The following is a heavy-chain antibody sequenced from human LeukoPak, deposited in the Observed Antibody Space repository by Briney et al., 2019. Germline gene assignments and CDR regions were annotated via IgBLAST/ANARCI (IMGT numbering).Heavy chain of an antibody. V-gene: IGHV4-39*07. D-gene: IGHD4-17*01. CDR3: ARSFYGDYGGIDY. CDR2: IYYSGST. J-gene: IGHJ4*02. CDR1: GGSISSSSYY. Sequence: SSETLSLTCTVSGGSISSSSYYWGWIRQPPGKGLEWIGSIYYSGSTYYNPSLKSRVTISVDTSKNQFSLKLSSVTAADTAVYYCARSFYGDYGGIDYWGQGTLVTVSS.